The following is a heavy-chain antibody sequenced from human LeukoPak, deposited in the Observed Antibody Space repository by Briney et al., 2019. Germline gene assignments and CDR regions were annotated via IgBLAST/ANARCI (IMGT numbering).Heavy chain of an antibody. Sequence: ASVKVSCKASGYSFSNYGIGWARQAPGQGLEWMGWISTYTDDIKYAENLQGRLTMTTDTPTSTAYMELRSLRSDDTAVYYCARGEYRISHFGYWGQGTQVVVSS. CDR3: ARGEYRISHFGY. D-gene: IGHD6-6*01. CDR2: ISTYTDDI. CDR1: GYSFSNYG. J-gene: IGHJ4*02. V-gene: IGHV1-18*01.